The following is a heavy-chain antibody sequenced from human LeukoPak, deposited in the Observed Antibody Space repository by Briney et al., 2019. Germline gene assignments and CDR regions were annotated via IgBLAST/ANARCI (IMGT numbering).Heavy chain of an antibody. CDR2: IYYSGST. Sequence: PSETLSLTCTVSGGSISSYYWSWIRQPPGKGLEWIGYIYYSGSTNHNPSLKSRVTISVDTSKNQFSLKLSSVTAADTAVYYCARMVGSGFYFDYWGQGTLVTVSS. CDR3: ARMVGSGFYFDY. CDR1: GGSISSYY. J-gene: IGHJ4*02. V-gene: IGHV4-59*08. D-gene: IGHD3-22*01.